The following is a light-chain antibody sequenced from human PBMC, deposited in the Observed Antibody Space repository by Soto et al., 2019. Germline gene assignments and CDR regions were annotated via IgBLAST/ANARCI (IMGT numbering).Light chain of an antibody. Sequence: EIVMTQSPATLSVSPGERATLSCRASQSVSSNLAWYQQKPGQAPRLLIYGASTRATGIPARFSGSGSGTEFTLTISSLQSEDFAVYYCQQYKNFYTFGQGTKLEIK. CDR1: QSVSSN. CDR3: QQYKNFYT. CDR2: GAS. J-gene: IGKJ2*01. V-gene: IGKV3-15*01.